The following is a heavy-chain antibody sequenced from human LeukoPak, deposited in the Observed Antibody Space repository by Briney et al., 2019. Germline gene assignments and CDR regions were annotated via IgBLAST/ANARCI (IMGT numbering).Heavy chain of an antibody. V-gene: IGHV4-4*02. CDR1: GGSISSTNW. CDR2: IYHSGRT. D-gene: IGHD3-10*01. J-gene: IGHJ4*02. CDR3: ARTRYYYNSRSYGAPYYFDY. Sequence: SETLSLTCAVSGGSISSTNWWSWVRQPPGMGLEWIGEIYHSGRTNYNPSLKSRVTISVDTSKNQFSLKLSSVTAADTAVYYCARTRYYYNSRSYGAPYYFDYWGQGTLVTVSS.